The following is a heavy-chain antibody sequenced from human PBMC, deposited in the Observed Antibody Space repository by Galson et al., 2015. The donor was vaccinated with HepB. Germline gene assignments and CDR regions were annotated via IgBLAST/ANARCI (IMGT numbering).Heavy chain of an antibody. Sequence: SLRLSCAASGCTFSRYWMHWVRQAPGRGLVWVSRMNRDGSYTNYADSVKGRFTIFRDNAQNTLYLQMNSLRDEDTAGYYCARASDAFDCWGQWTMVNVSS. CDR3: ARASDAFDC. J-gene: IGHJ3*01. CDR2: MNRDGSYT. CDR1: GCTFSRYW. V-gene: IGHV3-74*01.